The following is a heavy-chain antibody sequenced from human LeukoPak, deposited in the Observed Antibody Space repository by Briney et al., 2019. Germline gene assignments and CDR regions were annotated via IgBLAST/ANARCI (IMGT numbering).Heavy chain of an antibody. J-gene: IGHJ3*02. V-gene: IGHV4-59*01. CDR3: ARRSVVTAINFDTFDI. D-gene: IGHD2-21*02. CDR1: GGSISSYY. CDR2: IYYSGST. Sequence: SETLSLTCTVPGGSISSYYWSWIRQPPGKGLEWIGYIYYSGSTNYNPSLKSRVTISVDTSKNQFSLKLSSVTAADTAVYYCARRSVVTAINFDTFDIWGQGTMVTVSS.